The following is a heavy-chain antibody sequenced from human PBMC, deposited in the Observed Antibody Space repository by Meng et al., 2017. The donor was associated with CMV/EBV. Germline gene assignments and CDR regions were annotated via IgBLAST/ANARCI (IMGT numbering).Heavy chain of an antibody. CDR3: ARVGRWSIKADYYWYFDL. V-gene: IGHV3-74*01. Sequence: GGSLRLSCAASGFTLSSYWMHWVRQAPGKGLVWVSRINSDGSSTSYADSVKGRFTISRDNAKNSLYLQMNSLRAEDTAVYYCARVGRWSIKADYYWYFDLWGRGTLVTVSS. J-gene: IGHJ2*01. CDR1: GFTLSSYW. CDR2: INSDGSST. D-gene: IGHD2-8*02.